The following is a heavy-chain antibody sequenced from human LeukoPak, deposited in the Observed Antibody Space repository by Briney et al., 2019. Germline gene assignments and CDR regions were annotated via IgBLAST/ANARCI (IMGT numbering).Heavy chain of an antibody. J-gene: IGHJ3*02. CDR2: IIPIFGTA. V-gene: IGHV1-69*13. D-gene: IGHD3-3*01. Sequence: ASVKVSCKASGGTFSSYAISWVRQAPGQGLEWMGGIIPIFGTANYAQKFHGRVTITADESTSTAYMELSSLRSEDTAVYYCARDGNDFWSRNAFDIWGQGTMVTVSS. CDR1: GGTFSSYA. CDR3: ARDGNDFWSRNAFDI.